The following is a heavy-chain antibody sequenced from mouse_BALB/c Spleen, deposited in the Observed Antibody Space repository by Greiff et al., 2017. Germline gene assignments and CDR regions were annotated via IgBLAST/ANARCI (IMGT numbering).Heavy chain of an antibody. CDR1: GFTFSSYG. CDR2: ISSGGSYT. CDR3: ARQKDRYDVADY. D-gene: IGHD2-14*01. V-gene: IGHV5-6*01. Sequence: EVHLVESGGDLVKPGGSLKLSCAASGFTFSSYGMSWVRQTPDKRLEWVATISSGGSYTYYPDSVKGRFTISRDNAKNTLYLQMSSLKSEDTAMYYCARQKDRYDVADYWGQGTTLTVSS. J-gene: IGHJ2*01.